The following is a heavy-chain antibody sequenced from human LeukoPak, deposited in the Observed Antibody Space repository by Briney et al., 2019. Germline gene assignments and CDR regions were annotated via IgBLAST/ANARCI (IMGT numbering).Heavy chain of an antibody. V-gene: IGHV3-64*01. CDR1: GFTFSSYA. J-gene: IGHJ4*02. D-gene: IGHD1-26*01. CDR2: ISSNGGST. CDR3: ARSSGSYIGDVDY. Sequence: GGSLRLSCAASGFTFSSYAMHWVRQAPGKGLESVSAISSNGGSTYYANSVKGRFTISRDNSKNTLYLQMGSLRAEDMAVYYCARSSGSYIGDVDYWGQGTLVTVSS.